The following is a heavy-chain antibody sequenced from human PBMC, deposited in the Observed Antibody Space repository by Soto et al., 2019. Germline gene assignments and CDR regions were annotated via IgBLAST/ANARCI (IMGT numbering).Heavy chain of an antibody. Sequence: GGSLRLSCAASGFTFSSYAMHWVRQAPGKGLEWVAVISYDGSNKYYADSVKGRFTISRDNSKNTLYLQMNSLRAEDTAVYYCARDGPVDYYDSSGSSKYYFDYWGQGTLVTVSS. CDR1: GFTFSSYA. CDR2: ISYDGSNK. J-gene: IGHJ4*02. D-gene: IGHD3-22*01. V-gene: IGHV3-30-3*01. CDR3: ARDGPVDYYDSSGSSKYYFDY.